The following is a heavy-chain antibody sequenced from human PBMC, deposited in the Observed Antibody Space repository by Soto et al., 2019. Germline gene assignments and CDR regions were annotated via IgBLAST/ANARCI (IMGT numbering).Heavy chain of an antibody. V-gene: IGHV3-21*01. CDR2: ITSSGSYV. Sequence: EVQLVESGGGLVKPGGSLRLSCVTSGFTFSRNTMNWVRQAPGKGLEWVASITSSGSYVYYADSVKGRFSASRDNAKNSLSLQMDSLRSDDTAIHFCVKDEGIEAMDVWGQGTTVTVSS. CDR3: VKDEGIEAMDV. J-gene: IGHJ6*01. D-gene: IGHD3-3*02. CDR1: GFTFSRNT.